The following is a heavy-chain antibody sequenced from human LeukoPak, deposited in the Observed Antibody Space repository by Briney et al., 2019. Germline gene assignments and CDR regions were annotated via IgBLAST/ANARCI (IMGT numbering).Heavy chain of an antibody. CDR1: GGSMSSNY. CDR3: ARGPSPYYYDSSGYYELTIFDY. Sequence: SETLSLTCTVSGGSMSSNYCSWIRQPPGKGLEFIGYIHYSGSTNYNPSLKSRVTISVDTSKNHFSLKLSSVTAADTAVYYCARGPSPYYYDSSGYYELTIFDYWGQGTLVTVSS. D-gene: IGHD3-22*01. V-gene: IGHV4-59*01. CDR2: IHYSGST. J-gene: IGHJ4*02.